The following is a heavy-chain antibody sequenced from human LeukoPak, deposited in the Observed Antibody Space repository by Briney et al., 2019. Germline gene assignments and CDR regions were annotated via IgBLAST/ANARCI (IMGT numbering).Heavy chain of an antibody. CDR2: SHKNGES. D-gene: IGHD5-18*01. J-gene: IGHJ3*02. CDR3: VRQPGSTAAFDT. Sequence: SETLSLTCIVSGVSMNNYYWSWIRQTPGKGLEWIAYSHKNGESRYNPSLKSRITISVYTSKGEFTLKLSSVTAADTAIYYCVRQPGSTAAFDTWGQGTMVTVS. CDR1: GVSMNNYY. V-gene: IGHV4-59*08.